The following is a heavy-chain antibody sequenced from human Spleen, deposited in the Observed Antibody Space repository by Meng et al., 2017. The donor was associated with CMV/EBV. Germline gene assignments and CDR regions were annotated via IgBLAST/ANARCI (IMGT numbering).Heavy chain of an antibody. CDR2: IYPGDSDT. D-gene: IGHD3-10*01. J-gene: IGHJ3*02. CDR3: ARPPSVGGDYYGSGSYAFDI. V-gene: IGHV5-51*01. Sequence: TSYWIGWVRQMPGKGLEWMGIIYPGDSDTRYSPSFQGQVTISADKSISTAYLQWSSLKASDTAMYYCARPPSVGGDYYGSGSYAFDIWGQGTMVTVSS. CDR1: TSYW.